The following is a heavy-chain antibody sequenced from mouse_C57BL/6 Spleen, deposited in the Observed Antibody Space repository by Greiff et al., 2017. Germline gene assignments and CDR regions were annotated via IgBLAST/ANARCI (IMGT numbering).Heavy chain of an antibody. J-gene: IGHJ2*01. CDR3: ASYYYGSSPFYYDY. D-gene: IGHD1-1*01. CDR2: IHPNSGST. Sequence: QVQLQQPGAELVKPGASVKLSCKASGYTFTSYWMHWVKQRPGQGLEWIGMIHPNSGSTNYNEKFKSKATLTVDKSSSTAYMQLSILTSEDSAVYYCASYYYGSSPFYYDYWGQGTTLTVSS. V-gene: IGHV1-64*01. CDR1: GYTFTSYW.